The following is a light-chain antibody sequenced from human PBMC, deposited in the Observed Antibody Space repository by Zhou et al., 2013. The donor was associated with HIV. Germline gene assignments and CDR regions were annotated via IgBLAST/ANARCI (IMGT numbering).Light chain of an antibody. CDR1: QDISNF. Sequence: DIQMTQSPSSLSASVGDRVTITCRASQDISNFLAWYQQKPGKAPKLLLYAASSLQSGVSSRFSGSGAGTDFTLTISSLQPEDFATYYCQQASSTPNTFGQGPSWRSN. V-gene: IGKV1-39*01. J-gene: IGKJ2*01. CDR2: AAS. CDR3: QQASSTPNT.